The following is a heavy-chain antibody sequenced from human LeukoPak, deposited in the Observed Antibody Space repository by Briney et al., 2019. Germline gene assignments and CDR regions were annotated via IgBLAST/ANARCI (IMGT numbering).Heavy chain of an antibody. V-gene: IGHV3-30-3*01. D-gene: IGHD1-14*01. CDR1: GLTFSSYA. Sequence: GRSLRLSCAASGLTFSSYAMHWVRQAPGKGLEWVAVISYDETNKYYADSVKGRFTISRDNSKNTLYLQMNSLRAEDTAVYYCARAPTRAEPFDYWGQGTLVTVSS. CDR3: ARAPTRAEPFDY. J-gene: IGHJ4*02. CDR2: ISYDETNK.